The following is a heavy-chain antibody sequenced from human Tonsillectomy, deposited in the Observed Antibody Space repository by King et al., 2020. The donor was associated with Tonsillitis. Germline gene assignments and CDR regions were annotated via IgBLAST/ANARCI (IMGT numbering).Heavy chain of an antibody. Sequence: VQLVESGGGVVQPGRSLRLSCAASGFTFSAFGMHWVRQAPGKGLEWVAAISYDGDIKYSVDSVKGRFTISRDNSKNTLYLQMSSLRAEDTAMYYCGRDLIGTYQDYYCGMDVWGQGTTVSVSS. D-gene: IGHD1-26*01. J-gene: IGHJ6*02. V-gene: IGHV3-33*05. CDR1: GFTFSAFG. CDR2: ISYDGDIK. CDR3: GRDLIGTYQDYYCGMDV.